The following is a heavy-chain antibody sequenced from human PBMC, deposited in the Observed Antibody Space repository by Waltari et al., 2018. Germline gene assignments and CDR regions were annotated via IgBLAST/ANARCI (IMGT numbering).Heavy chain of an antibody. CDR1: GFSFGPLS. J-gene: IGHJ4*02. CDR2: IGSGGSYI. CDR3: AREGQQLARYLDS. Sequence: EVHLVESGGGLVKPGGSLSLLCGASGFSFGPLSMSWVRQTPGKALEWLASIGSGGSYIYYADSMRGRFVISRDDATNSLYLHIHSLRAEDTAMYYCAREGQQLARYLDSWGQGTLVTVSS. V-gene: IGHV3-21*01. D-gene: IGHD6-13*01.